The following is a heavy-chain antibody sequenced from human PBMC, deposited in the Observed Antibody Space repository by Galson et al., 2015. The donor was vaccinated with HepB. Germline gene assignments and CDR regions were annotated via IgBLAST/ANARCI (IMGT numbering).Heavy chain of an antibody. V-gene: IGHV3-15*01. Sequence: SLRLSCAASGFTFSNAWMSWVRQAPGKGLEWVGRIKSKTDGGTTDYAAPVKGRFTILRDDSKNTLYLQMNSLKTEDTAVYYCTTDPFAANWGFGSDAFDIWGQGTMVTVSS. CDR3: TTDPFAANWGFGSDAFDI. CDR2: IKSKTDGGTT. CDR1: GFTFSNAW. J-gene: IGHJ3*02. D-gene: IGHD7-27*01.